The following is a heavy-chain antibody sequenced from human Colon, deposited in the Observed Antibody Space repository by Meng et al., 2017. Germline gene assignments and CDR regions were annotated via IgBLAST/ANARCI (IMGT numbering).Heavy chain of an antibody. CDR3: ARGSGSSSRGYDY. J-gene: IGHJ4*02. CDR1: GYTFNNYD. V-gene: IGHV1-18*01. CDR2: ISDYTGNT. D-gene: IGHD6-19*01. Sequence: ASVKVSCKASGYTFNNYDISWVRQAPGQGLEWVGWISDYTGNTNYAHDLRGRVTLTRDTSTSTAYMELGSLRSDDTAVYYCARGSGSSSRGYDYWGRGTLVTVSS.